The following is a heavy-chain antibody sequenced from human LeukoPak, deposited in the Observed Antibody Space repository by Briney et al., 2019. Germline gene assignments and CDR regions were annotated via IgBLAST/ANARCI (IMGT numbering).Heavy chain of an antibody. V-gene: IGHV3-23*01. J-gene: IGHJ5*02. D-gene: IGHD1-26*01. CDR1: GITLSNYG. CDR2: ISDSGGST. Sequence: PGGSLRLSCAVSGITLSNYGMSWVRQAPGKGLEWVAGISDSGGSTKYADSVKGRFTISRDNAKNSLYLQMNSLRAEDTAVYYCARNSGSHPWGQGTLVTVSS. CDR3: ARNSGSHP.